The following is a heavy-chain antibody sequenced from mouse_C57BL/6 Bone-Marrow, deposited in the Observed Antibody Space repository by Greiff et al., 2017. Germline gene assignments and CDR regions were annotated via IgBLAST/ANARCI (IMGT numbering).Heavy chain of an antibody. V-gene: IGHV5-15*01. Sequence: EVQLVESGGGLVQPGGSLKLSCAASGFTFSDYGMAWVRQAPRKGPEWVAFISNLAYSIYYADTVTGRFTISRENAKNTLYLEMSSLRSEDTAMYYCARRVVVAPYWYFDVWGTGTTVTVSS. CDR1: GFTFSDYG. D-gene: IGHD1-1*01. CDR3: ARRVVVAPYWYFDV. CDR2: ISNLAYSI. J-gene: IGHJ1*03.